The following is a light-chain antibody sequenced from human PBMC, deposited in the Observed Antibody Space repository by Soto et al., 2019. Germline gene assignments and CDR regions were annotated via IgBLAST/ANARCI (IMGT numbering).Light chain of an antibody. CDR3: QQYTNLPPNT. V-gene: IGKV3-15*01. Sequence: ILMTQTPDPLSVSPGESATLSCTASQRVYSNLAWYQQRPGQAPRLLIYGASTRATGVPARFSGRGSGTEFTLTISSLQSEDFAVYYCQQYTNLPPNTFGQGTRLEIK. J-gene: IGKJ5*01. CDR1: QRVYSN. CDR2: GAS.